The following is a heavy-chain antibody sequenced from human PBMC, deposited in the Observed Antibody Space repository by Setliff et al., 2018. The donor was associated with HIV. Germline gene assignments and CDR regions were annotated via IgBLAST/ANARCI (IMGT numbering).Heavy chain of an antibody. CDR1: GDAISGYY. V-gene: IGHV4-4*07. D-gene: IGHD5-18*01. J-gene: IGHJ4*03. CDR2: MHTSGNN. Sequence: SETLSLTCTSSGDAISGYYWSWIRQPAGKGLECIGRMHTSGNNNYNPSLKSRVTMSVDTSKNQFSLRLSSVTAADTAVYYCARYQKGYSYGYFDSWGQGTLVTVSS. CDR3: ARYQKGYSYGYFDS.